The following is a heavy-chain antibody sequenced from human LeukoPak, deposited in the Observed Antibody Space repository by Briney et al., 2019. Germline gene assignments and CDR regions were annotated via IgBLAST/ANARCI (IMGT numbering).Heavy chain of an antibody. J-gene: IGHJ6*02. CDR3: ARDLRGRGYGYYYYGMDV. V-gene: IGHV1-46*01. D-gene: IGHD5-18*01. Sequence: GASVKVSCKASGYTFTSYYMHWVRQAPGQGLEWMGIINPSGGSTSYAQKFQGRVTMTRDTSTSTVYMELSSLRSEDTAVYYRARDLRGRGYGYYYYGMDVWGQGTTVTVSS. CDR2: INPSGGST. CDR1: GYTFTSYY.